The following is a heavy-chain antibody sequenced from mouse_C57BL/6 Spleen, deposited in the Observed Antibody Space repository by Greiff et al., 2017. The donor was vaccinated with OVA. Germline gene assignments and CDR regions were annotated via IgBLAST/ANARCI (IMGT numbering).Heavy chain of an antibody. CDR2: ISGGGGNT. CDR1: GFTFSSYT. CDR3: ARQGYYGNYWYFDV. Sequence: EVKLVESGGGLVKPGGSLKLSCAASGFTFSSYTMSWVRQTPEKRLEWVATISGGGGNTYYPDSVKGRFTISRDNAKNTLYLQMSSLRSEDTALYYCARQGYYGNYWYFDVWGTGTTVTVSS. D-gene: IGHD2-1*01. J-gene: IGHJ1*03. V-gene: IGHV5-9*01.